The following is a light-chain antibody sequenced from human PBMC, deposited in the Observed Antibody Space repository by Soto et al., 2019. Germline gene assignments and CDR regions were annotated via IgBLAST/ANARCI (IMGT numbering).Light chain of an antibody. J-gene: IGKJ1*01. CDR3: QQRKT. CDR2: GAS. CDR1: QSVSSSY. V-gene: IGKV3-20*01. Sequence: VLTHSPVTLSLSPGERATLSCRASQSVSSSYLAWYQQKPGQAPRLLIYGASSRATGIPDRFSGSGSGTDFTLTISRLEPEDFAVYYCQQRKTFGQGTMVDIK.